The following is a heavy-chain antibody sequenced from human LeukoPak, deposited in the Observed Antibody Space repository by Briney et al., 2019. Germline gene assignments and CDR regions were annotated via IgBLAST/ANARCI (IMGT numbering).Heavy chain of an antibody. CDR3: ARVSPSGPDIVVVPAAHTWFDP. CDR1: GYTFTSYG. J-gene: IGHJ5*02. D-gene: IGHD2-2*01. CDR2: ISAYNGNT. V-gene: IGHV1-18*01. Sequence: ASVKVSCKASGYTFTSYGISWVRQAPGQGLEWMGWISAYNGNTNYAQKLQGRVTMTTDTSTSTAYMELRSLRSDDTAVYYCARVSPSGPDIVVVPAAHTWFDPWGQGTLVTVSS.